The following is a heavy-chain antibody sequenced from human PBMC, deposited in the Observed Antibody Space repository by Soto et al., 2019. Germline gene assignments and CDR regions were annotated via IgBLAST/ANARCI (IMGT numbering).Heavy chain of an antibody. V-gene: IGHV1-69*06. D-gene: IGHD6-13*01. CDR1: GGTFSSYA. CDR2: IIPIFGTA. Sequence: QVQLVQSGAEVKKPGSSVKVSCKASGGTFSSYAISWVRQAPGQGLEWMGGIIPIFGTANYAQKFQGRVTITADKSTSTTYMERSSLRTEDTAVYYCARSRIAAAALYYYYGMDVWGQGTTVTVSS. J-gene: IGHJ6*02. CDR3: ARSRIAAAALYYYYGMDV.